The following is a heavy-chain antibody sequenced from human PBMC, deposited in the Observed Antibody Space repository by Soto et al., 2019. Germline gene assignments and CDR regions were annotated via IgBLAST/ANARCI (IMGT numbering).Heavy chain of an antibody. J-gene: IGHJ4*02. Sequence: QVQLMQSGAEVKKPGASVKVSCKASGYTFTSYDINWVRQATGQGLEWMGWMNPNSGNTGYAQKFQGRVTMTRNTSISTAYMELSSLRSEDTAVYYCARVARKITGTRRGLGYWGQGTLVTVSS. CDR2: MNPNSGNT. CDR3: ARVARKITGTRRGLGY. V-gene: IGHV1-8*01. D-gene: IGHD1-7*01. CDR1: GYTFTSYD.